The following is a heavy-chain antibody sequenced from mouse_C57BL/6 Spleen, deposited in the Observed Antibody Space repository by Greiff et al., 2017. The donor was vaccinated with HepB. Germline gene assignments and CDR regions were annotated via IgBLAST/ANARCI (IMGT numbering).Heavy chain of an antibody. CDR1: GYTFTSYW. CDR2: IDPNSGGT. CDR3: ARSALIYDDYPYAMDY. Sequence: QVQLQQPGAELVKPGASVKLSCKASGYTFTSYWMNWVKQRTGRGLEWIGRIDPNSGGTKYNEKFKSKATLTVDKPSSTAYMQLSSLTSEDSAVYECARSALIYDDYPYAMDYWGQGTSVTVSS. V-gene: IGHV1-72*01. D-gene: IGHD2-4*01. J-gene: IGHJ4*01.